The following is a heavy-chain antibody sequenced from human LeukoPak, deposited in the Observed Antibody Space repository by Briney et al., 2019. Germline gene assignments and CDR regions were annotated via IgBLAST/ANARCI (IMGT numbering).Heavy chain of an antibody. CDR1: GFTFSSYS. CDR3: ARDHVVVVAATPGFDY. J-gene: IGHJ4*02. V-gene: IGHV3-48*01. D-gene: IGHD2-15*01. CDR2: ISSSSSTI. Sequence: GGSLRLSCAASGFTFSSYSMNWVRQAPGKGLEWVSYISSSSSTIYYADSVKGRFTISRDNAKNSLYLQMNSLRAEDTAVYYCARDHVVVVAATPGFDYWGQGTLVTVSS.